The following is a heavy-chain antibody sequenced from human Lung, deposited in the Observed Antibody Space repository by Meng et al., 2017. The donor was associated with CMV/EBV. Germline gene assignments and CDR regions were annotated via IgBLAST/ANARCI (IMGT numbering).Heavy chain of an antibody. V-gene: IGHV4-31*03. CDR3: ARASYGSGSPLGESWFDP. J-gene: IGHJ5*02. CDR2: IHSSGST. D-gene: IGHD3-10*01. CDR1: GGSISSGGYY. Sequence: HVPLQVSGPWLVKPSQTLSLTCTVSGGSISSGGYYLGWIRQHPGKGLEWIGYIHSSGSTYYNPSLRSRLTISVDTSKNQFSLKLSSVTAADTAVYYCARASYGSGSPLGESWFDPWGQGTLVTVSS.